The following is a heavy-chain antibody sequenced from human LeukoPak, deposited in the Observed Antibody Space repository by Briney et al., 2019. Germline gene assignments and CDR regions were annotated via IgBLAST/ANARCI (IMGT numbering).Heavy chain of an antibody. D-gene: IGHD2-2*01. CDR1: GYSFTTYW. CDR3: ARRKGCSSTSCPPDY. J-gene: IGHJ4*02. Sequence: TRGESLKISCRGSGYSFTTYWIGWVRQMPGKGLEWMGIVYPGDSDARYSPSFQGQVTMSADKSINTAYLQWSSLKASDAAMYYCARRKGCSSTSCPPDYWGQGTLVTVSS. V-gene: IGHV5-51*01. CDR2: VYPGDSDA.